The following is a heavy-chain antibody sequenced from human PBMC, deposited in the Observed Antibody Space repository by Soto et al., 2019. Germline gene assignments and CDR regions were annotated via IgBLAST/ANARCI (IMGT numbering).Heavy chain of an antibody. CDR2: IYHSGST. V-gene: IGHV4-4*02. D-gene: IGHD5-18*01. J-gene: IGHJ4*02. CDR1: SGSISSSNW. CDR3: ASSVHAAMAIYFDY. Sequence: QVQLQESGPGLVKPSGTLSLTCAVSSGSISSSNWWSWVRQPPGKGREWIGEIYHSGSTNYNPSLKSRVTISVDKSKNQFSLKLSSVTAADTAVYYCASSVHAAMAIYFDYWGQGTLVTVSS.